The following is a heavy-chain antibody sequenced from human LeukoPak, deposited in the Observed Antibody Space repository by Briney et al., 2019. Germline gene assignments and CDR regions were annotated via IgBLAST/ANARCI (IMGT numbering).Heavy chain of an antibody. J-gene: IGHJ6*04. CDR2: IYYSGST. CDR1: GGSISSSSYY. CDR3: ATDIYYDFWSGPSRDV. V-gene: IGHV4-39*01. D-gene: IGHD3-3*01. Sequence: KTSETLSLTCTVSGGSISSSSYYWGWIRQPPGKGLEWIGSIYYSGSTYYNPSLKSRVTISVDTSKNQFSLKLSSVTAADTAVYYCATDIYYDFWSGPSRDVWGKGTTVTVSS.